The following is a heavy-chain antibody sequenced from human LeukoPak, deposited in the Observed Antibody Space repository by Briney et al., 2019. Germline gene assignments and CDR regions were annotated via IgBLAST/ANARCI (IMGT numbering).Heavy chain of an antibody. J-gene: IGHJ6*03. Sequence: PSETLSLTCTVSGGSISSYYWSWIRQPPGKGLEWIGYIYYSGSTNYSPSLKSRVTISVDTSKNQFSLKLSSVTAADTAVYYCARGSVGELRYYYYYMDVWGKGTTVTISS. V-gene: IGHV4-59*01. D-gene: IGHD3-10*01. CDR2: IYYSGST. CDR1: GGSISSYY. CDR3: ARGSVGELRYYYYYMDV.